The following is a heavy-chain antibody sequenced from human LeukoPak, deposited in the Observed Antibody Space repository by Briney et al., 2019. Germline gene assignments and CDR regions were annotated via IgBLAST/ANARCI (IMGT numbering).Heavy chain of an antibody. CDR2: ISYSAST. CDR3: ARHVYRNYFDH. J-gene: IGHJ4*02. V-gene: IGHV4-39*01. D-gene: IGHD5/OR15-5a*01. Sequence: SETLSLTCTVSGGSISSGRNNWGWIRQPPGKGLEWIGTISYSASTYYNPSLKTRVTISVDTSTNHFSLTLSSVTAADTAVFYCARHVYRNYFDHWGQGTLVTVSS. CDR1: GGSISSGRNN.